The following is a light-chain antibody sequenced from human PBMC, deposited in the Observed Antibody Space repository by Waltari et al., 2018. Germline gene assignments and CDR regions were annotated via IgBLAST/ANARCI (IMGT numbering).Light chain of an antibody. CDR3: QQYYSPPLT. V-gene: IGKV3-15*01. Sequence: EIVMTQSPATLSVSPGERATLSCRASQRGVSNLAWYQQKPGQAPRPLIYDASTRATAIPARFSGSGSGTEFTLTISSLQAEDVAVYYCQQYYSPPLTFGGGTKVEIK. J-gene: IGKJ4*01. CDR2: DAS. CDR1: QRGVSN.